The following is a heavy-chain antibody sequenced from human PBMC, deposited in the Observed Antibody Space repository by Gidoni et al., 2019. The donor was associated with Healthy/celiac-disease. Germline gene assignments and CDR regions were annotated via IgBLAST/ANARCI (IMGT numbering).Heavy chain of an antibody. J-gene: IGHJ3*02. CDR3: ARMPSYGGYLGNDAFDI. D-gene: IGHD5-12*01. Sequence: QVQLQESGPGLVKPSQTLSLTCTVSGGSISSGGYYWRWIRQHPGKGLEWIGYIYYSGSTYYNPSLKSRVTISVDTSKNQFSLKLSSVTAADTAVYYCARMPSYGGYLGNDAFDIWGQGTMVTVSS. CDR1: GGSISSGGYY. V-gene: IGHV4-31*03. CDR2: IYYSGST.